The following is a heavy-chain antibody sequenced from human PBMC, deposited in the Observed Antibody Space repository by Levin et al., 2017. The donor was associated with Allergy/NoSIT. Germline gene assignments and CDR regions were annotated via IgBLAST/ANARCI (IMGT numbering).Heavy chain of an antibody. CDR1: GFTVSTNW. D-gene: IGHD2-2*01. Sequence: PSETLSLTCAASGFTVSTNWMSWVRQAPGKGLEWVASIKQDGGEKYYVDSVKGRFTISRDNAKNSLSLQMNSLRAEDTAVYYCARDSGYCSSTSCSGDAFDIWGQGTMVTVSS. J-gene: IGHJ3*02. V-gene: IGHV3-7*01. CDR2: IKQDGGEK. CDR3: ARDSGYCSSTSCSGDAFDI.